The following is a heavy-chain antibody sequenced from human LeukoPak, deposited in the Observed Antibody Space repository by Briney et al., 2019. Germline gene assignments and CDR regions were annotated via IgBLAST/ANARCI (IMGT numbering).Heavy chain of an antibody. CDR2: IFASGNT. Sequence: PSETLSLTCTVSGGSISSYYWSWIRQPAGKGLEWIGRIFASGNTNYNPSLKSRVTMSVDTSKNQFSLKLTSVTAADTAVYYCARDDGGVWGYRTYYFDYWGQGTLVTVSS. CDR1: GGSISSYY. J-gene: IGHJ4*02. CDR3: ARDDGGVWGYRTYYFDY. D-gene: IGHD2-8*02. V-gene: IGHV4-4*07.